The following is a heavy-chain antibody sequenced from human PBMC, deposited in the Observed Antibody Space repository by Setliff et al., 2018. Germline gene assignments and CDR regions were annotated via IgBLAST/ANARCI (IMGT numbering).Heavy chain of an antibody. Sequence: GGSLRLSCAASGFTFSSYGMHWVRQAPGKGLEWVAFIRYDGSNKYYAESVKGRFTISRDNSKNTLYLQMNSLRAEDTAVYYCAKDLSAERYFDWLAYYYYGMDVWGQGTTVTVSS. V-gene: IGHV3-30*02. D-gene: IGHD3-9*01. CDR3: AKDLSAERYFDWLAYYYYGMDV. CDR1: GFTFSSYG. CDR2: IRYDGSNK. J-gene: IGHJ6*02.